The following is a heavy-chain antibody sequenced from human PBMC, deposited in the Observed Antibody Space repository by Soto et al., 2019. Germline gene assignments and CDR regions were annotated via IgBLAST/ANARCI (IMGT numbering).Heavy chain of an antibody. CDR2: ISGSGGST. J-gene: IGHJ4*02. D-gene: IGHD6-19*01. CDR3: ASRSSGWYFDY. CDR1: GFTFSSYA. Sequence: EVQLLESGGGLVQPGGSLRLSCAASGFTFSSYAMNWVRQAPVKGLEWVSVISGSGGSTYYSDSLKGRFTISRDNSKNTLSLQMNSLRAEDTAVYYCASRSSGWYFDYWGQGTLVTVSS. V-gene: IGHV3-23*01.